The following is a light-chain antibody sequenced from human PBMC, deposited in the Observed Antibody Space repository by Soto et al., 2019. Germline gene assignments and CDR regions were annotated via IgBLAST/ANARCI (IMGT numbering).Light chain of an antibody. CDR2: GNS. CDR3: QSSDSSLSDEV. V-gene: IGLV1-40*01. J-gene: IGLJ2*01. CDR1: SSNIGAGYD. Sequence: QSVLTQPPSVSGAPGQRVTISCTGSSSNIGAGYDVHWYQQLPGTAPKLLIYGNSNRPSGVPDRFSGSKSGTSASLAITGLQAEDEADYYCQSSDSSLSDEVFGGGTKLTVL.